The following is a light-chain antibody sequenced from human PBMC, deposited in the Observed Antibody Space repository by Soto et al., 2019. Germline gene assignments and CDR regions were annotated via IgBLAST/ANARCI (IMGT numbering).Light chain of an antibody. CDR3: QQYNSYLWT. V-gene: IGKV1-5*03. Sequence: DVQMTQSPSTLSASVGDRVTITCRASQSVSIWLAWYQQKPGKAPKLLIYKASSLQSGVPSRVSGSGSGAEFTLNISSLQPDDFATYYCQQYNSYLWTFGQGNKVEIK. J-gene: IGKJ1*01. CDR2: KAS. CDR1: QSVSIW.